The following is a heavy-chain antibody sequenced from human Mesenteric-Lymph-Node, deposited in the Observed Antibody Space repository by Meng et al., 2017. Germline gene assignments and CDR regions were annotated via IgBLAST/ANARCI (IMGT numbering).Heavy chain of an antibody. CDR1: GYTFTGYY. CDR3: ARANLLVTMVRGGDWFDP. J-gene: IGHJ5*02. Sequence: ASVKVSCKASGYTFTGYYMHWVRQAPGQGLEWMGRINPNSGGTNYAQKFQGRVTMTRDTSISTAYMELSRLRSDDTAVYYCARANLLVTMVRGGDWFDPWGQGTLVTVSS. V-gene: IGHV1-2*06. CDR2: INPNSGGT. D-gene: IGHD3-10*01.